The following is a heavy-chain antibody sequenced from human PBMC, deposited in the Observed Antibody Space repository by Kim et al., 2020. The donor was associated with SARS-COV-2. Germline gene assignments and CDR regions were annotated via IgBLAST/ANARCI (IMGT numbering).Heavy chain of an antibody. J-gene: IGHJ1*01. CDR3: ATGPSGSYGAEYFQH. V-gene: IGHV4-34*01. CDR2: INHSGST. D-gene: IGHD3-10*01. Sequence: SETLSLTCAVYGGSFSGYYWSWIRQPPGKGLEWIGEINHSGSTNYNPSLKSRVTISVDTSKNQFSLKLSSVTAADTAVYYCATGPSGSYGAEYFQHWGQGTLVTVSS. CDR1: GGSFSGYY.